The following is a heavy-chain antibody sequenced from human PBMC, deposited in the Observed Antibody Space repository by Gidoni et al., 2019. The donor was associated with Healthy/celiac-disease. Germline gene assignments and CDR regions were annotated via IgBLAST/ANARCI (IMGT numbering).Heavy chain of an antibody. CDR2: INPNSGGT. J-gene: IGHJ5*02. CDR3: AREVGGGSGSYYGNWFDP. CDR1: GYTFTGYY. Sequence: QVQLVQSGAEVKKPGASVKVSCKASGYTFTGYYMHWVRQDPGQGLEWMGWINPNSGGTNYAQKFQGRVTMTRDTSISTAYMELSRLRSDDTAVYYCAREVGGGSGSYYGNWFDPWGQGTLVTVSS. V-gene: IGHV1-2*02. D-gene: IGHD1-26*01.